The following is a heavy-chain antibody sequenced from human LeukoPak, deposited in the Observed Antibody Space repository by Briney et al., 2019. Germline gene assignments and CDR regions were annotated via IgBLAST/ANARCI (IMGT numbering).Heavy chain of an antibody. D-gene: IGHD3-10*01. V-gene: IGHV1-24*01. CDR1: GYTLTELS. CDR2: FDPEDGET. CDR3: ARESFFHGSGSYYNWFDP. J-gene: IGHJ5*02. Sequence: ASVKVSCKVSGYTLTELSMHWVRQAPGKGLEWMGGFDPEDGETIYAQKFQGRVTMTEDTSTDTAYMELSSLRSEDTAVYYCARESFFHGSGSYYNWFDPWGQGTLVTVSS.